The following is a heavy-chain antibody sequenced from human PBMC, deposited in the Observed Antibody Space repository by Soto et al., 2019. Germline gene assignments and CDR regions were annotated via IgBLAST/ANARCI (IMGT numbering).Heavy chain of an antibody. J-gene: IGHJ6*02. V-gene: IGHV3-30-3*01. Sequence: PGGSLRLSCAASGFTFSSYAMHWVRQAPGKGLEWVAVISYDGSNKHYADSVKGRFTISRDNGKDSLYLQMNSLRDEDTAVYFCARCSRNSCYSYGVDVWGQGATVTVSS. D-gene: IGHD2-15*01. CDR3: ARCSRNSCYSYGVDV. CDR2: ISYDGSNK. CDR1: GFTFSSYA.